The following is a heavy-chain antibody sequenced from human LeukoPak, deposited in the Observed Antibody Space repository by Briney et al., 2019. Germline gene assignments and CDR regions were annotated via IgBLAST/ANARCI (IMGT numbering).Heavy chain of an antibody. D-gene: IGHD5-18*01. Sequence: GASVTVSCKASGGTFSIYAISWVRQAPGQGLEWMGGIIPIFGTANYAQKFQGRVTITTDESTSTAYMELSSLRSEDTAVYYCARGPREGYSYGWVDAFDIWGQGTMVTVSS. CDR1: GGTFSIYA. CDR3: ARGPREGYSYGWVDAFDI. J-gene: IGHJ3*02. CDR2: IIPIFGTA. V-gene: IGHV1-69*05.